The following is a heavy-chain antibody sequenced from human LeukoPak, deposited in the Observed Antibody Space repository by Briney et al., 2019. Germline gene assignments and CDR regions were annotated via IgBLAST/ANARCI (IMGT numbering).Heavy chain of an antibody. J-gene: IGHJ4*02. CDR1: GVSISSSSHY. CDR3: VRHATGTTLNN. D-gene: IGHD1-1*01. V-gene: IGHV4-39*01. Sequence: SETLSLTCTVSGVSISSSSHYWAWIRQPPGMGLEWIGTVSHIGSTYYNPSLKSRVTIFVDTSKSQISLNLNSVTAADTAIYYCVRHATGTTLNNWGQGTQATVSS. CDR2: VSHIGST.